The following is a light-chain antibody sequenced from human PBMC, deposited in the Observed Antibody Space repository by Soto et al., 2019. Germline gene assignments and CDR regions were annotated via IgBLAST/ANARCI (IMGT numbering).Light chain of an antibody. V-gene: IGLV1-44*01. CDR1: TSNIGRNT. CDR2: SNN. CDR3: GASADSLTGVV. J-gene: IGLJ2*01. Sequence: QSVLTQPPSASGTPGQRVTISCSGSTSNIGRNTVHWYQQLPGTAPKLLIYSNNQRPSGVPDRFSGSKSGTSASLAISGLRSEDEADYYCGASADSLTGVVFGGGTKLTVL.